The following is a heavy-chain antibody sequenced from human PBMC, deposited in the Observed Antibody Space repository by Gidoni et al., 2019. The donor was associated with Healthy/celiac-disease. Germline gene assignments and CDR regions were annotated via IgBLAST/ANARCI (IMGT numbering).Heavy chain of an antibody. D-gene: IGHD2-15*01. J-gene: IGHJ4*02. Sequence: QVQLQQWGAGLLKPSETLSLTCAVYGGSFSGYYWSWIRQPPGKGLEWIGEINHSGSTNYNPALKSRVTMSVDTSKNQFSLKLSSVTAADTAVYYCARGTGYCSGGSCYSSYWGQGTLVTVSS. CDR3: ARGTGYCSGGSCYSSY. CDR1: GGSFSGYY. V-gene: IGHV4-34*01. CDR2: INHSGST.